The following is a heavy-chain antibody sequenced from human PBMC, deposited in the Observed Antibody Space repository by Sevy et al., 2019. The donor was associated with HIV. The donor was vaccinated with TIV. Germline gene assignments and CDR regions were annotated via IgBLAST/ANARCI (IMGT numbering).Heavy chain of an antibody. D-gene: IGHD6-6*01. CDR3: AKDLIMGAARPFDY. CDR2: ISYDGSNK. CDR1: GFTFSSYG. Sequence: GGSLRPSCAASGFTFSSYGMHWVRQAPGKGLEWVAVISYDGSNKYYADSVKGRFTISRDNSKNTLYLQMNSLRAEDTAVYYCAKDLIMGAARPFDYWGQGTLVTVSS. J-gene: IGHJ4*02. V-gene: IGHV3-30*18.